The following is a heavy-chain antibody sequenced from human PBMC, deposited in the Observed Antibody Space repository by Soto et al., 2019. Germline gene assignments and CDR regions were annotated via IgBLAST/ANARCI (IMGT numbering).Heavy chain of an antibody. CDR1: GFTFRNYE. CDR2: ISSRGITT. V-gene: IGHV3-48*03. CDR3: ARYGTRADW. J-gene: IGHJ4*02. Sequence: EVQLVESGGGFVQPGGSLRLSCEASGFTFRNYEMNWVRKAPGKGLEWVSYISSRGITTYYADFAAGRFNISRDNAKESLYLHLNSLRVEDTAVYYCARYGTRADWWGLGTQVTVSS. D-gene: IGHD1-1*01.